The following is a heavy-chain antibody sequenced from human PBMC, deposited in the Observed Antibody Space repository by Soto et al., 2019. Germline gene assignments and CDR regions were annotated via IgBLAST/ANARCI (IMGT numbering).Heavy chain of an antibody. J-gene: IGHJ5*02. D-gene: IGHD3-10*01. CDR1: GGSISIYY. Sequence: PSESLSLTCTVAGGSISIYYWGWIRQLAGKGLGWIGRIYTSGRTNYNPSLKSRVTMPVDTPKNQFSLKLSSVTAADTAVYYCASTPGGRFDPWGQGTLVNVSS. CDR3: ASTPGGRFDP. CDR2: IYTSGRT. V-gene: IGHV4-4*07.